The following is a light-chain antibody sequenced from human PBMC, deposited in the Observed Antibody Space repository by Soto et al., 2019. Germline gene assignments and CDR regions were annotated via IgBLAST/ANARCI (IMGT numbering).Light chain of an antibody. J-gene: IGKJ2*01. Sequence: DIQMTQSPSTLSASLGDRVTITCRASQDISNWMAWYQQKPGKAPILLIYDASTLQGGVPSRFSGSGSGTEFTLTITSLQPADFATYYCQQYNSFPPYTFGLGTKLEIK. CDR2: DAS. CDR1: QDISNW. V-gene: IGKV1-5*01. CDR3: QQYNSFPPYT.